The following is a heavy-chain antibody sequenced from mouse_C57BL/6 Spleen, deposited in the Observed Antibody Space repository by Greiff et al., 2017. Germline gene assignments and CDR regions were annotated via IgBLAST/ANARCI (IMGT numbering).Heavy chain of an antibody. J-gene: IGHJ1*03. Sequence: VQLQQSGAELVKPGASVKLSCKASGYTFTSYWMHWVKQRPGRGLEWIGRIDPNSGGTKYNEKFKSKATLTVYKPSSTAYMQLSSLTSEDSAVYYCAREVGGNYVWYFDVWGTGTTVTVSS. D-gene: IGHD2-1*01. CDR3: AREVGGNYVWYFDV. V-gene: IGHV1-72*01. CDR1: GYTFTSYW. CDR2: IDPNSGGT.